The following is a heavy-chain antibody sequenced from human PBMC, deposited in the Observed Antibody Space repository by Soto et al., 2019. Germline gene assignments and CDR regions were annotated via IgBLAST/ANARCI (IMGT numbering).Heavy chain of an antibody. CDR1: GFPFSSYA. Sequence: GGSLRLSCAASGFPFSSYAMSWVRHAPDKGLEWVSAIDFTGAGTYYADSVKGRFTISRDNSKNTLYLQMSSLRAEDTAVYFCARRFSSSSFYFDYWGQGTLVTVSS. CDR3: ARRFSSSSFYFDY. D-gene: IGHD6-6*01. J-gene: IGHJ4*02. CDR2: IDFTGAGT. V-gene: IGHV3-23*01.